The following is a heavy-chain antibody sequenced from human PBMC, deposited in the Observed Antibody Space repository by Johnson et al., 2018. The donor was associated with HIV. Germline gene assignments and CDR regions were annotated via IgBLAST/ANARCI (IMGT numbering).Heavy chain of an antibody. CDR3: ARDLTEYSSSADAFDI. D-gene: IGHD6-6*01. J-gene: IGHJ3*02. V-gene: IGHV3-30-3*01. Sequence: QVQLVESGGGVVQPGRSLRLSCAASGFTFSSYAMHWVRQAPGKGLEWVAVISYDGSNKYYADSVKGRFTISRDNAKNSLYLQMNSLRAEDTAVYYCARDLTEYSSSADAFDIWGQGTMVTVS. CDR2: ISYDGSNK. CDR1: GFTFSSYA.